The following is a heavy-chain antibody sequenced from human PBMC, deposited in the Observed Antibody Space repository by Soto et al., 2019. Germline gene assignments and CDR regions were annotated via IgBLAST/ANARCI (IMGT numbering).Heavy chain of an antibody. CDR3: TADPVTMIVVVPSSG. V-gene: IGHV3-15*07. Sequence: GGSLRLSCAVSGVTLTSVWMNWVRQAPGKGPEWVGRIKSKTDGGTTDYAAPVKGRFTISRDDSKNTLYLQMNSLKTEDTAVYYCTADPVTMIVVVPSSGWGQGTLVTVSS. CDR1: GVTLTSVW. D-gene: IGHD3-22*01. J-gene: IGHJ4*02. CDR2: IKSKTDGGTT.